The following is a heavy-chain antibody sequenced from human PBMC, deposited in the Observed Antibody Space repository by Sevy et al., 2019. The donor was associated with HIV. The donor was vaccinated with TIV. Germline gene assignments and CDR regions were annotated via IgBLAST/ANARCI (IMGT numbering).Heavy chain of an antibody. Sequence: ASVKVSCKASGYTFTSYGISWVRQAPGQGLEWMGWISAYNGNTNYAQKLQDRVTMTTDTSTSTAYMELRSLRSDDTAVYYCARGNYYYDSSGYYAPFDYWGQGTLVTVSS. D-gene: IGHD3-22*01. CDR3: ARGNYYYDSSGYYAPFDY. V-gene: IGHV1-18*01. CDR1: GYTFTSYG. J-gene: IGHJ4*02. CDR2: ISAYNGNT.